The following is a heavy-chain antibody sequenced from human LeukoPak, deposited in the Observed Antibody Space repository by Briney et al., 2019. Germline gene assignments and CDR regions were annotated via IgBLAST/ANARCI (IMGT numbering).Heavy chain of an antibody. J-gene: IGHJ4*02. CDR1: GYIFTDYY. Sequence: ASVKVSCKASGYIFTDYYMHWVRQAPGQGLEWMGWINPNSGGTNYAQTFQGRVTMTRDTSISTAYMELSRLRSDDTAVYYCARLHRDGYNGYFDYWGQGTLVTVSS. D-gene: IGHD5-24*01. CDR2: INPNSGGT. CDR3: ARLHRDGYNGYFDY. V-gene: IGHV1-2*02.